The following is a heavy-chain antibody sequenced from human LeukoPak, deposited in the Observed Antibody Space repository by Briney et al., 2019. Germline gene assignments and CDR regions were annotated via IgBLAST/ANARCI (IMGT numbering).Heavy chain of an antibody. CDR2: IYYSGST. D-gene: IGHD3-3*01. CDR1: GGSISSSSYY. Sequence: PSETLSLTCTVSGGSISSSSYYWGWIRQPPGKGLEWIGSIYYSGSTYYNPSLKSRVTISVDTSKNQFSLKLSSVTAADTAVYYCARYLGVVIILSYYFDYWGQGTLVTVSS. CDR3: ARYLGVVIILSYYFDY. J-gene: IGHJ4*02. V-gene: IGHV4-39*01.